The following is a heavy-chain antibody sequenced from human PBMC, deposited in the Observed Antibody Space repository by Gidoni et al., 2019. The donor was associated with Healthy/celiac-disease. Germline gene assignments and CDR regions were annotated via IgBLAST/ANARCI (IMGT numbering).Heavy chain of an antibody. CDR1: GFSLSNARMG. D-gene: IGHD3-3*01. CDR3: ARMYLEGYDFWSGYYHYYGMDV. Sequence: QVTLKESGPVLVKPTETLTLTCTVSGFSLSNARMGVSWIRQPPGKALEWLAHIFSNDEKSYSTSLKSRLTISKDTSKSQVVLTMTNMDPVDTATYYCARMYLEGYDFWSGYYHYYGMDVWGQGTTVTVSS. V-gene: IGHV2-26*01. CDR2: IFSNDEK. J-gene: IGHJ6*02.